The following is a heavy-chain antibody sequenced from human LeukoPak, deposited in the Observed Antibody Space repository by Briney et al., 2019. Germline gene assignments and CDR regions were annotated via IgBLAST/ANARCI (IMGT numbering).Heavy chain of an antibody. CDR2: FYHGENT. J-gene: IGHJ4*02. Sequence: SETLSLTCTVSGYSISSDHYWGWIRQSPGKGLEWIGSFYHGENTYYNPSLKSRVTISKDTSKNQFSLRLSSVTDADTAVYYCTRQSPKLTGDVDCWGQGTLVTVSS. CDR3: TRQSPKLTGDVDC. V-gene: IGHV4-38-2*02. CDR1: GYSISSDHY. D-gene: IGHD3-9*01.